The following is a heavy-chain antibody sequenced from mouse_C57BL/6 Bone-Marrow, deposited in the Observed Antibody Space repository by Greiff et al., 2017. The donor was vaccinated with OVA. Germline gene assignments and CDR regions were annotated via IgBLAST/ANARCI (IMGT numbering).Heavy chain of an antibody. CDR3: AAHGNFYFDY. Sequence: EVQLQQSGPELVKPGASVKIPCKASGYTFTDYNMDWVKQSHGKSLEWIGDINPNNGGTIYNQKFKGKATLTVDKSSSTAYMQLSSLTSEDSAVYFCAAHGNFYFDYWGQGTTLTVSS. D-gene: IGHD2-1*01. CDR1: GYTFTDYN. J-gene: IGHJ2*01. CDR2: INPNNGGT. V-gene: IGHV1-18*01.